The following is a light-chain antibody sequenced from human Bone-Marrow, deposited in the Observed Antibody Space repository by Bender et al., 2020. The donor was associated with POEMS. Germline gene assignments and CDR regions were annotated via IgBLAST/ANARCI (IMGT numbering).Light chain of an antibody. CDR3: NSYTSSSTLYV. Sequence: QSALTQPASVSGSPGLSITISCTGTNSDVGGYNIVSWYQQYPGKAPKLMIYDVSYRPSGVSNRFSGSKSGNTASLTISGLQAEDEADYYCNSYTSSSTLYVFGTGTKVTVL. CDR1: NSDVGGYNI. CDR2: DVS. V-gene: IGLV2-14*01. J-gene: IGLJ1*01.